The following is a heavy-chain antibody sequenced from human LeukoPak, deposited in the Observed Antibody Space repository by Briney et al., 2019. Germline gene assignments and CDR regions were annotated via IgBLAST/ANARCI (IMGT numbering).Heavy chain of an antibody. V-gene: IGHV4-39*01. D-gene: IGHD5-24*01. CDR1: GGSISSSTYC. CDR2: ICYSGST. Sequence: SETLSLTCTVSGGSISSSTYCWGWIRQPPGKGLEWIGSICYSGSTFYNPSLKSRVTLSVDTSKNQFSLKLSSVTAADTAVYYCARTENYIREDRFDRWGQGTLVTVSS. CDR3: ARTENYIREDRFDR. J-gene: IGHJ5*02.